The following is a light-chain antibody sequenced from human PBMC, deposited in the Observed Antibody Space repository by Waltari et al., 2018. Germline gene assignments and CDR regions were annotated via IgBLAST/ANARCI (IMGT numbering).Light chain of an antibody. J-gene: IGLJ3*02. CDR1: SSHVVVYGF. CDR3: SSYTPTSFWV. Sequence: QSALTQPRSVSGSSGQSVTISCSGSSSHVVVYGFISWYQHHPDKAPKLIIYDVTKRPSGVPDRFSGSKSGNTASLTISGLQADDEADYYCSSYTPTSFWVFGGGTKLTVL. CDR2: DVT. V-gene: IGLV2-11*01.